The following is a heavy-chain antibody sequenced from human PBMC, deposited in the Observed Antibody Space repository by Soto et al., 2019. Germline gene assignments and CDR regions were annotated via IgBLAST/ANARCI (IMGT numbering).Heavy chain of an antibody. CDR3: ARGTNYYAY. Sequence: SETLSLTCGVSGDSISSSNWWSWVRQPPGKGLDWIGEIYLSGRTNYNPSLQSRVTISVDKSRNQFSLHLSSVTAADTAVYYCARGTNYYAYWGQGTLVTGSS. J-gene: IGHJ4*02. CDR2: IYLSGRT. D-gene: IGHD3-22*01. V-gene: IGHV4-4*02. CDR1: GDSISSSNW.